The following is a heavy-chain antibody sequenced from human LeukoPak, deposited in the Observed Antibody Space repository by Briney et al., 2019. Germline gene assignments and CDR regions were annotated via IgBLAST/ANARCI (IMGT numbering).Heavy chain of an antibody. D-gene: IGHD1-7*01. J-gene: IGHJ4*02. CDR3: ARDHEGVAGTTGGVDY. Sequence: GGSLRLSCAASGLTFSRNSMTWVRQAPGKGLEWVSSISTSSSYIYYADSVKGRFTISRDNAKKSLYLQMNSLRAEDTAVYYCARDHEGVAGTTGGVDYWGQGTLVTVSS. CDR2: ISTSSSYI. CDR1: GLTFSRNS. V-gene: IGHV3-21*01.